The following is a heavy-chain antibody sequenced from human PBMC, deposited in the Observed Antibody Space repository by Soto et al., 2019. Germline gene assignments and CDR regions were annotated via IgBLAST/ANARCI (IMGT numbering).Heavy chain of an antibody. V-gene: IGHV4-4*07. CDR2: IYSSGST. CDR3: ARARIALAGFDY. J-gene: IGHJ4*01. D-gene: IGHD6-19*01. Sequence: QVQLQESGPGMVKPSETLSLTCTVSGVSISSSFWSWIGQPALKGLEYISRIYSSGSTNQNPSLKSRLTKSVDTSKNQFSLRLSSVTAADTAVYYCARARIALAGFDYWGHGTLVTVSS. CDR1: GVSISSSF.